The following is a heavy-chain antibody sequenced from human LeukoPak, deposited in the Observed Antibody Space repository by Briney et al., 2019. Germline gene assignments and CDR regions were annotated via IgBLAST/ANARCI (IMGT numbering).Heavy chain of an antibody. D-gene: IGHD6-19*01. V-gene: IGHV3-66*02. J-gene: IGHJ4*02. CDR2: IYSGGST. CDR3: AIIAVAENPHNFDY. CDR1: GFTVSSNY. Sequence: PAGGSLRLSCAASGFTVSSNYMSWVRQAPGKGLEWVSVIYSGGSTYYADSVKGRFTISRDNSKNTLYLQMNGLRAEDTAVYYCAIIAVAENPHNFDYWGQGTLVTVSS.